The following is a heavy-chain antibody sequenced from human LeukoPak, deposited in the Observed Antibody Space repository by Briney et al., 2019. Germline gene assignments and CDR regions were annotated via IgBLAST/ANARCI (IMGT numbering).Heavy chain of an antibody. CDR2: ISSSSSYI. CDR1: GFTFSSYS. V-gene: IGHV3-21*01. Sequence: GGSLRLSCAASGFTFSSYSMNWVRQAPGKGLEWVSSISSSSSYIYYADSVKGRFTISRDNAKNSLYLQMNSLRAEDTAVYYCAREVGYCSSTSCREFDYWGQGTLVTVSS. D-gene: IGHD2-2*01. CDR3: AREVGYCSSTSCREFDY. J-gene: IGHJ4*02.